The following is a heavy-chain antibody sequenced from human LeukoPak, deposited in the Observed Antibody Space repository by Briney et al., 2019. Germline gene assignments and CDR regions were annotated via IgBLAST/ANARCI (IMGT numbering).Heavy chain of an antibody. V-gene: IGHV4-39*07. Sequence: SETLSLTCTVSGGSISSSSYYWGWIRQPPGKGLEWIGSIYYSGSTYYNPSLKSRVTISVDTSKNQFSLKLSSVTAADTAVYYCARVGSEWLRFTRGWFDPWGQGTLVTVSS. J-gene: IGHJ5*02. CDR1: GGSISSSSYY. CDR3: ARVGSEWLRFTRGWFDP. D-gene: IGHD5-12*01. CDR2: IYYSGST.